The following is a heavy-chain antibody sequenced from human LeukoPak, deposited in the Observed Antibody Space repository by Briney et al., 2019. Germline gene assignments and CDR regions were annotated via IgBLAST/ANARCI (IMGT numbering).Heavy chain of an antibody. J-gene: IGHJ4*02. D-gene: IGHD6-19*01. CDR2: ISISSSYI. Sequence: GGSLRLSCAASGFTFSCYIINWVRQAPGKGLEWVSCISISSSYIYYADSVKGRFTISRDNAKNSLYLQMNSLRAEDTAVYYCARDRPSSGWYGELDYWGQGTLVTVSS. CDR3: ARDRPSSGWYGELDY. CDR1: GFTFSCYI. V-gene: IGHV3-21*01.